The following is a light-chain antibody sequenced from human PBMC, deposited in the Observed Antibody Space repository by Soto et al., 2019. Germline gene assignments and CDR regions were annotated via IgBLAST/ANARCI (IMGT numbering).Light chain of an antibody. CDR1: SSDVGGYNY. CDR3: SSYTSSSTRV. V-gene: IGLV2-14*01. J-gene: IGLJ3*02. CDR2: EVS. Sequence: QSALTQPASVSGSPGQSISISCTATSSDVGGYNYVSWYQQHPGKAPKLMIYEVSNWPSGVSNRFSGSKSGNTASLTISGLQAEDEADYYCSSYTSSSTRVFGGGTKLTVL.